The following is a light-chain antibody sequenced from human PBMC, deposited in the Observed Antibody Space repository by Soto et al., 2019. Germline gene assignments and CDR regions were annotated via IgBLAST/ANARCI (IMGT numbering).Light chain of an antibody. CDR2: AAS. CDR3: QQSYSTPLT. J-gene: IGKJ4*01. V-gene: IGKV1-39*01. Sequence: DIQMTQYPSSLSASVGDRVTITCRASQSISSYLNWYQQKPGKAPKVLIYAASRLQSGVPSRFSGSGSGTDFTLTISSLQPEDFATYYCQQSYSTPLTFGGGTEVEIK. CDR1: QSISSY.